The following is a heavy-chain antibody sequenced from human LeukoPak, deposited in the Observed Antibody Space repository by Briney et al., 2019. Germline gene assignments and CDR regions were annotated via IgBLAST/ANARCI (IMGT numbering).Heavy chain of an antibody. CDR2: INPNGGST. Sequence: ASVKVSCKASGYTFTSYYMHWVRQAPGQGLEWMGIINPNGGSTSYAQKFQGRVTMTRDMSTSTVYMELSSLRSEDTAVYYCARAQNYDSSGYYSGFTFYYYYMDVWGKGTTVTVSS. J-gene: IGHJ6*03. CDR1: GYTFTSYY. V-gene: IGHV1-46*01. D-gene: IGHD3-22*01. CDR3: ARAQNYDSSGYYSGFTFYYYYMDV.